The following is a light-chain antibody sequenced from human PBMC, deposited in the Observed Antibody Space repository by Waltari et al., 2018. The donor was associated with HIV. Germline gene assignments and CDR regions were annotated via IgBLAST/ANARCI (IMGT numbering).Light chain of an antibody. V-gene: IGLV3-25*02. CDR1: TLAREY. CDR3: QSGESSGPYVL. CDR2: KDN. Sequence: SSELTQPPSVSVSPGQTARLTCSGGTLAREYAHWYPQKPGQAPVVVIPKDNERPSGIPERIYAASTVKTGTVTSSRGHAEEAADYFCQSGESSGPYVLFGGGNKLTVL. J-gene: IGLJ2*01.